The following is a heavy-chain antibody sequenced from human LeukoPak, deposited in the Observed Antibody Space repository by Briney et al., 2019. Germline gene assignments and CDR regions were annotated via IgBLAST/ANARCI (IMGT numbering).Heavy chain of an antibody. CDR3: ARPLTKDFGEYGY. J-gene: IGHJ4*02. CDR2: INHSGST. D-gene: IGHD4-17*01. Sequence: SETLSLTCAVYGGSFSDYYWSWIRQPPGKGLEWIGEINHSGSTNYNPSLKSRLTTSLDKSKNQFSLQLTSVTAADTAVYYCARPLTKDFGEYGYWGQGTLITVSS. CDR1: GGSFSDYY. V-gene: IGHV4-34*01.